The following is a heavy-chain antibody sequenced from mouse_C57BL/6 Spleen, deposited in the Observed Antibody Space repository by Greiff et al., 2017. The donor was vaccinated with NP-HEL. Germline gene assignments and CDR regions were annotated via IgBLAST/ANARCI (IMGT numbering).Heavy chain of an antibody. J-gene: IGHJ3*01. CDR3: TPLYYDYPAY. D-gene: IGHD2-4*01. Sequence: VQLQQSGAELVRPGASVKLSCTASGFNIKDDYMHWVKQRPEQGLEWIGWIDPENGDTEYASKFQGKATITADTSSNTAYLQLSSLTSEDTAVYYCTPLYYDYPAYWGQGTLVTVSA. CDR1: GFNIKDDY. CDR2: IDPENGDT. V-gene: IGHV14-4*01.